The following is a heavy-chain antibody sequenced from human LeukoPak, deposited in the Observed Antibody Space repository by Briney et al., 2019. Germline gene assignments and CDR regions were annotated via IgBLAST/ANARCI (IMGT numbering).Heavy chain of an antibody. J-gene: IGHJ5*02. CDR3: ASSDGELLFDP. V-gene: IGHV4-34*01. CDR1: GGSFSGYY. D-gene: IGHD1-26*01. CDR2: INHSRST. Sequence: NPSETLSLTCAVYGGSFSGYYWSWIRQPPGKGLEWIGEINHSRSTNYNPSLRSRVTISVDTSKNQFSLKLSSVTAADTAVYYCASSDGELLFDPWGQGTLVTVSS.